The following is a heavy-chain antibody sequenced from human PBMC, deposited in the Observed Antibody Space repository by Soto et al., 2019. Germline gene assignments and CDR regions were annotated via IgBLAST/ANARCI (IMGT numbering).Heavy chain of an antibody. CDR1: GGTINSYY. V-gene: IGHV4-59*08. CDR2: IYYSGST. J-gene: IGHJ4*02. D-gene: IGHD6-19*01. Sequence: PSETLSLTCTVSGGTINSYYCSWTWQHPGKGLAWSGYIYYSGSTNYHPSLKSRGTISVHTYKNQYHLKLSSVTAADTAVYYCARLRSSGYDYWGQGTLVTVSS. CDR3: ARLRSSGYDY.